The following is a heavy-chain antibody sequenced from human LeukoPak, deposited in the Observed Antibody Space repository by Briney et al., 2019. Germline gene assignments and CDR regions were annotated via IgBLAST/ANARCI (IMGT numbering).Heavy chain of an antibody. CDR2: ISSSGST. D-gene: IGHD1-26*01. CDR3: ARATLVGYFSYFYMDV. Sequence: SETLSLTCFVSGDSISSHYWNWIRQPPGKGLEWIGYISSSGSTNYNPSLKGRVTVSIDTSKNQFSLNLSSVTAADTAVYYCARATLVGYFSYFYMDVWGKGTTVTFSS. V-gene: IGHV4-59*11. J-gene: IGHJ6*03. CDR1: GDSISSHY.